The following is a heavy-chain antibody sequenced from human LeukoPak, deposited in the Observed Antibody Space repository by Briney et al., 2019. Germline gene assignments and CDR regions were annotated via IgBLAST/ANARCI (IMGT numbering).Heavy chain of an antibody. D-gene: IGHD1-14*01. V-gene: IGHV3-74*01. CDR1: GFTFSSYW. J-gene: IGHJ4*02. CDR2: INSDGSTT. CDR3: ARGSAVTGVH. Sequence: TGGSLRLSCADSGFTFSSYWMHWVRQAPGKGLVWISRINSDGSTTNYADSVKGRFTISRDNAKDTLYLQMNSLRAKDTAMYYCARGSAVTGVHWGQGTLVTVSS.